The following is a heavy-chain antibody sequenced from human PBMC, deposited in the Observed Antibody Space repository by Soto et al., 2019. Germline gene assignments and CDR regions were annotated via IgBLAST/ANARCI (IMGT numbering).Heavy chain of an antibody. J-gene: IGHJ4*02. D-gene: IGHD6-13*01. CDR2: IYPGDSDT. CDR1: GYIFTNYW. CDR3: ARLGPGSRLASFDY. V-gene: IGHV5-51*01. Sequence: GESLKISCKGSGYIFTNYWIGWVRQMPGKGLEWMGIIYPGDSDTRYSPSFQGQVTISADKSISTAYLQWSSLKASDNAMYFCARLGPGSRLASFDYWGQGALVTVSS.